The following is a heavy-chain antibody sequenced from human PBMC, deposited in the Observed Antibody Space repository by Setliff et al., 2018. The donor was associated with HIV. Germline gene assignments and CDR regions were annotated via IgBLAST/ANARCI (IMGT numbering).Heavy chain of an antibody. D-gene: IGHD3-22*01. Sequence: ASVKVSCKASGYTFTDYYIHWVQQAPGKGLEWMGRVDPEDGETTYSEKFQGRITITADTSTDTAYLELSSLRSEDSAFYYCTTPLDSSGYFGSDYFDYWGQGALVTVSS. V-gene: IGHV1-69-2*01. CDR3: TTPLDSSGYFGSDYFDY. J-gene: IGHJ4*02. CDR2: VDPEDGET. CDR1: GYTFTDYY.